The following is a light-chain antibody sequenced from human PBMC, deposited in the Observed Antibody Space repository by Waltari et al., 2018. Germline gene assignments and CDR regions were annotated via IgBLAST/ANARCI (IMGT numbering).Light chain of an antibody. CDR3: CSYAGSSTYV. J-gene: IGLJ1*01. Sequence: QSVLTQPASVSGSPGQSITISCTGTFSDVGSYNLVSWYQQHPGKAPKLMIYEVSKRPSGVSNRFSGSKSGNTASLTISGLQAEDEADYYCCSYAGSSTYVFGTGTKVTVL. CDR1: FSDVGSYNL. CDR2: EVS. V-gene: IGLV2-23*02.